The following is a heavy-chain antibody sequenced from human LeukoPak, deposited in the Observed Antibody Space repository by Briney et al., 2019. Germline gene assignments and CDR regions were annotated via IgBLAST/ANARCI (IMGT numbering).Heavy chain of an antibody. J-gene: IGHJ4*02. CDR1: GGSFSGYY. CDR2: INHSGST. CDR3: ARGEEMATAVDY. D-gene: IGHD5-24*01. V-gene: IGHV4-34*01. Sequence: SETLSLTCAVYGGSFSGYYWSWIRQPPGKGLEWIGEINHSGSTNYNPSLKSRVTISVDTSKNQFSLKLSSVTAADTAAYYCARGEEMATAVDYWGQGTLVTVSS.